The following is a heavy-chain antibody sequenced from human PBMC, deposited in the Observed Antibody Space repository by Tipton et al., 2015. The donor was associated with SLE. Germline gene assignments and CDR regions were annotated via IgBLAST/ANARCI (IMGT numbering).Heavy chain of an antibody. CDR3: ARGSGITMD. V-gene: IGHV4-39*07. Sequence: TLSLTCTVSGGSVSSGSYYWAWIRQPPGKGPEWIGTIYYSGSTNYNPSLKSRVTISVDTSRNQFSLKLSSVTAADTAVYYCARGSGITMDWGQGTQVTVSS. D-gene: IGHD1-14*01. CDR1: GGSVSSGSYY. CDR2: IYYSGST. J-gene: IGHJ4*02.